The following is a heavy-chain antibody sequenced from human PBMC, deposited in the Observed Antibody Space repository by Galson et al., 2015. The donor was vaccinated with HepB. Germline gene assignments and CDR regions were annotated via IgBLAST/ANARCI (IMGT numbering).Heavy chain of an antibody. J-gene: IGHJ5*02. V-gene: IGHV1-8*01. Sequence: SVKVSCKASGYTFTSYDINWVRQATGQGLEWMGRINPNSGGTIYAQKFQGRVTMTEDTSTDTAYMELSSLRSEDTAVYYCARDRSGAAGIWFDPWGQGTLVTVSS. CDR3: ARDRSGAAGIWFDP. CDR1: GYTFTSYD. D-gene: IGHD6-13*01. CDR2: INPNSGGT.